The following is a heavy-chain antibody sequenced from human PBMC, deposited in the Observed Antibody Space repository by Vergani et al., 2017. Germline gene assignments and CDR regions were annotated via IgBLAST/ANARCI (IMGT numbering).Heavy chain of an antibody. CDR3: ARVPRIAAAACYYYYYGMDV. Sequence: QVQLQQWGAGLLTPSETLSLTCAVYGGSFSGYYWSWIRQPPGKGLEWIGEINHSGSTNYNPSLKSRVTISVDTSKNQFSLKLSSVTAADTAVYDCARVPRIAAAACYYYYYGMDVWGQGP. D-gene: IGHD6-13*01. CDR2: INHSGST. J-gene: IGHJ6*02. V-gene: IGHV4-34*01. CDR1: GGSFSGYY.